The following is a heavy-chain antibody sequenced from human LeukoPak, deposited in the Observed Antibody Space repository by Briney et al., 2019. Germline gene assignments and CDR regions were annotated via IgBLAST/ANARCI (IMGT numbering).Heavy chain of an antibody. D-gene: IGHD6-19*01. CDR1: GDSISNYY. Sequence: PSETLSLTCNVSGDSISNYYWSWIRQPPGKGLEWIGYIYYSGSTNYNPSLKSRVTISVDTSKEQFSLRLSSVTAADTAVYYCARGTAVAGTWGQGALVTVSS. CDR2: IYYSGST. J-gene: IGHJ5*02. CDR3: ARGTAVAGT. V-gene: IGHV4-59*01.